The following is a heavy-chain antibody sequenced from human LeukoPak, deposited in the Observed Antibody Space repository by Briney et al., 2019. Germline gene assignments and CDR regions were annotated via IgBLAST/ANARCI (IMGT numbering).Heavy chain of an antibody. J-gene: IGHJ4*02. CDR1: GGSISSYY. V-gene: IGHV4-59*01. CDR2: IYYSGST. CDR3: ARGIWFGEFTPPYYFDY. D-gene: IGHD3-10*01. Sequence: PSETQSLTCTVSGGSISSYYWSWIRQPPGKGLEWIGYIYYSGSTNCNPSLKSRVTISVDTSKNQFSLKLSSVTAADTAVYYCARGIWFGEFTPPYYFDYWGQGTLVTVSS.